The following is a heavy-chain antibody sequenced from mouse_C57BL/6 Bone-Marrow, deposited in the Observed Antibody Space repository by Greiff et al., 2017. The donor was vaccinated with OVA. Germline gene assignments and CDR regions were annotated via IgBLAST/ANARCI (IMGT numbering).Heavy chain of an antibody. CDR1: GYAFTNYL. CDR2: INPGSGGT. J-gene: IGHJ2*01. V-gene: IGHV1-54*01. D-gene: IGHD2-12*01. CDR3: ARNQLHY. Sequence: VKLQESGAELVRPGTSVKVSCKASGYAFTNYLIEWVKQRPGQGLEWIGVINPGSGGTNYNEKFKGKATLTADKSSSTAYMQLSSLTSEDSAVYFCARNQLHYWGQGTTLTVSS.